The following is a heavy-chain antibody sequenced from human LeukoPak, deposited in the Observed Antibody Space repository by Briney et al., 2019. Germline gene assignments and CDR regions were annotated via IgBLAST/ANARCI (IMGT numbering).Heavy chain of an antibody. CDR3: ARGRSITLLRGVAMSDGFDI. V-gene: IGHV3-21*01. Sequence: WGPLRLSCAASGFTFSIYSMNWVRQAPGKGLEWVSFIDTSGSYIYDGESVKGRVTISRDNAKNSLYLQMNGLRAEDTAVYYCARGRSITLLRGVAMSDGFDIWGQGAMVTVSS. J-gene: IGHJ3*02. D-gene: IGHD3-10*01. CDR1: GFTFSIYS. CDR2: IDTSGSYI.